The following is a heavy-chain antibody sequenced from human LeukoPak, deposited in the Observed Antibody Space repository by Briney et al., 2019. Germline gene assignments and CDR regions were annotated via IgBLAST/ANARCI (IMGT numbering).Heavy chain of an antibody. CDR3: ATDLGGSYGY. V-gene: IGHV1-24*01. Sequence: AASVTVSCKVSGYTLTELSMHWVRQAPGKGLEWMGGFDPEDGETIYAQKFQGRVTMTEDTSTDTAYMELSSLRSEDTAVYYCATDLGGSYGYWGQGTLVTVSS. J-gene: IGHJ4*02. CDR2: FDPEDGET. CDR1: GYTLTELS. D-gene: IGHD1-26*01.